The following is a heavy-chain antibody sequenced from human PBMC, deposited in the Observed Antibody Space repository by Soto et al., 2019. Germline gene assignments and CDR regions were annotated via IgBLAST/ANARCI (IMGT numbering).Heavy chain of an antibody. CDR1: GFAFGAYA. CDR3: ARESYTSSQGFDP. V-gene: IGHV3-30*03. J-gene: IGHJ3*01. D-gene: IGHD6-13*01. Sequence: QVQLVESGGGVVQPGRSLRLSCAASGFAFGAYAMHWVRQAPGKGLEWVAGISKDGSQNDYVDSVKGRFIISRDSSQKTVHLQMNSLRVEDTAVYYCARESYTSSQGFDPWGQGTLVTVSS. CDR2: ISKDGSQN.